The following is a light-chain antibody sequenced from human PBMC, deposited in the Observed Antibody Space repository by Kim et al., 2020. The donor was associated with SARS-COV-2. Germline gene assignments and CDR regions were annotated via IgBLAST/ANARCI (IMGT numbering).Light chain of an antibody. J-gene: IGLJ1*01. Sequence: GQRVPTSCSGSGSSIASNGVTWYQQLPGTAPKLLIYSNNQRPSGAPDRFSGSKSGTSASLAISRLQSEDEADYYCAAWDDSLNGYVFGTGTKVTVL. CDR3: AAWDDSLNGYV. V-gene: IGLV1-44*01. CDR1: GSSIASNG. CDR2: SNN.